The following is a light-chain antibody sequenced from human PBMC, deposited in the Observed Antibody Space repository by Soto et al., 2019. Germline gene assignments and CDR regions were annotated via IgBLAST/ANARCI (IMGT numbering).Light chain of an antibody. Sequence: DIQMTQSPSSVSASVGDRVTITCRASHDISSWLAWYQQKPGQAPKLLMYAAPRLHSGVPARFSGSESGTDFTLTISSLQPEDSATYYCQQANSFPLTFGGGTKVDIK. CDR2: AAP. V-gene: IGKV1-12*01. CDR1: HDISSW. J-gene: IGKJ4*01. CDR3: QQANSFPLT.